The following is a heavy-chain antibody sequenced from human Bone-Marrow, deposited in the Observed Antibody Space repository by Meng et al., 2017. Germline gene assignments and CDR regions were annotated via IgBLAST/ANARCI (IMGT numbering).Heavy chain of an antibody. CDR3: ARGPTTMAHDFDY. CDR2: INHSGST. J-gene: IGHJ4*02. V-gene: IGHV4-34*01. Sequence: VHRQQWGAGLFKPSETLSLTFVLSRGSFSDYYWSWIRQPPGKGLEWIGEINHSGSTNYNPSLESRATISVDTSQNNLSLKLSSVTAADSAVYYCARGPTTMAHDFDYWGQGTLVTASS. CDR1: RGSFSDYY. D-gene: IGHD4-11*01.